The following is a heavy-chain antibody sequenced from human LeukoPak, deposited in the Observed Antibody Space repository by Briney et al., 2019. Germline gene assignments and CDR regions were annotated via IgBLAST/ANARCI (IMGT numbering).Heavy chain of an antibody. CDR1: GFTFSSYG. V-gene: IGHV3-33*01. J-gene: IGHJ2*01. CDR2: IWYDGSNK. CDR3: ARDYLDWYFDL. Sequence: PGGSLRLSCAASGFTFSSYGMHWVRQAPGKGLVWVAVIWYDGSNKYYADSVKGRFTISRDNSKNTLYLRMNSLRAEDTAVYYCARDYLDWYFDLWGRGTLVTVSS.